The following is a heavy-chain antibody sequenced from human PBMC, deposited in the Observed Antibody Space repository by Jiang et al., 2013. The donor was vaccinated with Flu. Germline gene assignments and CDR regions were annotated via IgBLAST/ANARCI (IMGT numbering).Heavy chain of an antibody. D-gene: IGHD3-22*01. V-gene: IGHV4-34*01. Sequence: TCAVYGGSFSGYYWSWIRQPPGKGLEWIGEINHSGSTNYNPSLKSRVTISVDTSKNQFSLKLSSVTAADTAVYYCARADYYDSSGYYSGSFDYWGQGTLVTVSS. J-gene: IGHJ4*02. CDR3: ARADYYDSSGYYSGSFDY. CDR2: INHSGST. CDR1: GGSFSGYY.